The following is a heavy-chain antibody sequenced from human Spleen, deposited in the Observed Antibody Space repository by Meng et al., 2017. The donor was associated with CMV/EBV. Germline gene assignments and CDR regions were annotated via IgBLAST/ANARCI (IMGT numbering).Heavy chain of an antibody. D-gene: IGHD2-15*01. CDR1: GFTFRNYY. V-gene: IGHV3-7*03. J-gene: IGHJ4*02. CDR2: IKQDGSEK. CDR3: AKGIGSSYYISLDN. Sequence: GESLKISCAASGFTFRNYYMSWVRQAPGKGLEWVATIKQDGSEKFYLESVKGRFTISRDNAKNSLYLQMNSLRAEDAALYYCAKGIGSSYYISLDNWGQGTLVTVSS.